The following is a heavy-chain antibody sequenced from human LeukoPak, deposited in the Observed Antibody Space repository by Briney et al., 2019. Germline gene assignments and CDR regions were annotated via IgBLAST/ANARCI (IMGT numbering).Heavy chain of an antibody. CDR2: IYYSGST. CDR3: ARHSSDSSGYYQATFDY. V-gene: IGHV4-59*08. J-gene: IGHJ4*02. Sequence: PSETLSLTCTVSGGSISSYYWSWIRQPPGKGLEWIGYIYYSGSTNYNPSLKSRVAISVDTSKSQFSLKLSSVTAADTAVYYCARHSSDSSGYYQATFDYWGQGTLVTVSS. D-gene: IGHD3-22*01. CDR1: GGSISSYY.